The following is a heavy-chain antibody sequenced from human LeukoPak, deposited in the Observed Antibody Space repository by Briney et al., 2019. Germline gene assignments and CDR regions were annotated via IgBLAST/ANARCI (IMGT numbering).Heavy chain of an antibody. J-gene: IGHJ3*02. CDR2: ISSSSSYI. Sequence: PGGSLRLSCAASGFTFSSYSMNWVRQAPGKGLEWVSSISSSSSYIYYADSVKGRFTISRDNSKNTLYLQMNSLRAEDTAVYYCARGGYDDAFDIWGQGTMVTVSS. D-gene: IGHD5-12*01. CDR1: GFTFSSYS. CDR3: ARGGYDDAFDI. V-gene: IGHV3-21*01.